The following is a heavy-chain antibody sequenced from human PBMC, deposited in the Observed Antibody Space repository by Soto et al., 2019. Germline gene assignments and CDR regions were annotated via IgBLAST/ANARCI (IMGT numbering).Heavy chain of an antibody. D-gene: IGHD3-9*01. V-gene: IGHV3-23*01. CDR2: ISGSGGST. CDR1: GFTFSSYA. Sequence: PGGSLRLSCAASGFTFSSYAMSWVRQAPGKGLEWVSAISGSGGSTYYADSVKGRFTISRDNSKNTLYLQMNSLRAEDTAVYYFAKDLRKHYDILTGPFDSWGQGTLVTVSS. J-gene: IGHJ4*02. CDR3: AKDLRKHYDILTGPFDS.